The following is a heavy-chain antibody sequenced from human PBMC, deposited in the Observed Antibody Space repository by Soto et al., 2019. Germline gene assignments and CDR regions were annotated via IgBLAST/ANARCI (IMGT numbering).Heavy chain of an antibody. CDR1: GGSISSSNW. CDR3: ARRYCTNGVCYSGGDYYYGMDV. CDR2: IYHSGST. Sequence: SETLSLTCAVSGGSISSSNWWSWVRQPPGKGLEWIGEIYHSGSTNYNPSLKSRVTISVDKSKNQFSLKLSSVTAADTAVYYCARRYCTNGVCYSGGDYYYGMDVWGQGTTVTVSS. V-gene: IGHV4-4*02. D-gene: IGHD2-8*01. J-gene: IGHJ6*02.